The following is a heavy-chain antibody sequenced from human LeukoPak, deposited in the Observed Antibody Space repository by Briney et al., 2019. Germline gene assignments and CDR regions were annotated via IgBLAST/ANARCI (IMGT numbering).Heavy chain of an antibody. Sequence: GGSLRLFCAASGFTFSSYAMIWVRHAPGKGLEWVSPISGSGDSTQYADSVKGRFTISRDNSKNTLYLQMNSVRAEDTAVYYCAKDKPRADRYCSSTSCYWASGYWGQGTLVTVSS. J-gene: IGHJ4*02. CDR3: AKDKPRADRYCSSTSCYWASGY. D-gene: IGHD2-2*01. CDR1: GFTFSSYA. CDR2: ISGSGDST. V-gene: IGHV3-23*01.